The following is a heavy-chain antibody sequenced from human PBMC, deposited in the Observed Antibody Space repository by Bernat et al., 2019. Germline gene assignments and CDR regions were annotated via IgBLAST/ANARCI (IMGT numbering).Heavy chain of an antibody. V-gene: IGHV3-33*01. CDR3: ARTLYGDPYYFDY. CDR1: GFTFSSYG. CDR2: IWYDGSNK. D-gene: IGHD4-17*01. Sequence: QVQLVESGGGVVQPGRSLRLSCAASGFTFSSYGMHWVRQAPGKGLEWVAVIWYDGSNKYYADSVKGRFTISRDNSKNTLYLQMNSLRAEDTAVYYCARTLYGDPYYFDYWGQGTLVTVSS. J-gene: IGHJ4*02.